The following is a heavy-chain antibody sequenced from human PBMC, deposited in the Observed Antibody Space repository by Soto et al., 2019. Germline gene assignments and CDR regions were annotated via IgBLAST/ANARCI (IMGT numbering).Heavy chain of an antibody. Sequence: PSETLSLTCTVSGGSISSSSYYWGWIRQPPGKGLEWIGSIYYSGSTYYNPSLKSRVTISVDTSKNQFSLKLSSVTAADTAVYYCARKVDIVATITLAYFDYWGQGTLVTVSS. D-gene: IGHD5-12*01. CDR2: IYYSGST. V-gene: IGHV4-39*01. CDR3: ARKVDIVATITLAYFDY. J-gene: IGHJ4*02. CDR1: GGSISSSSYY.